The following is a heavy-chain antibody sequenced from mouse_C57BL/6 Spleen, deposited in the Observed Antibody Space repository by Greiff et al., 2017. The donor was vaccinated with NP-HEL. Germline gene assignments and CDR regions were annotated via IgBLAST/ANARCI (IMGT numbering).Heavy chain of an antibody. V-gene: IGHV1-64*01. CDR3: ARLYYYGSSEYYFDY. Sequence: QVQLQQSGAELVKPGASVKLSCKASGYTFTSYWMHWVKQRPGQGLEWIGMIHPNSGSTNYNEKFKSKATLTVDKSSSTAYMKLSSLTSEDAAVYYCARLYYYGSSEYYFDYWGQGTTLTVSS. CDR1: GYTFTSYW. CDR2: IHPNSGST. J-gene: IGHJ2*01. D-gene: IGHD1-1*01.